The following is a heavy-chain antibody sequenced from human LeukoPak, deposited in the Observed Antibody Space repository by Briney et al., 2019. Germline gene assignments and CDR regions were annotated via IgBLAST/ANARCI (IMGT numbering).Heavy chain of an antibody. D-gene: IGHD2-21*02. CDR1: GYTFTSYG. V-gene: IGHV1-18*01. Sequence: ASVKVSCKASGYTFTSYGISWVRQAPGQGLEWMGWISAYNGNTNYAQKLQGRVTMTTDTSTSTAYMELRSLRSDDTAVYYSARDGERYCGGDCYFGRDYWGQGTLVTVSS. CDR2: ISAYNGNT. J-gene: IGHJ4*02. CDR3: ARDGERYCGGDCYFGRDY.